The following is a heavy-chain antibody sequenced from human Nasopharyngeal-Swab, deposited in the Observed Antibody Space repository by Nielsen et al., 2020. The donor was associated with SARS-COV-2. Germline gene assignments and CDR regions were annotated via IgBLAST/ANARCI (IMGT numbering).Heavy chain of an antibody. V-gene: IGHV3-23*01. J-gene: IGHJ6*02. Sequence: VRQMPGKGLEWVSGVSGSGGTTKYADSVKGRFTISRDNSKNKLYLQMNSLRAEDTAVYYCARVRYYYYGMDVWGQGTTVTVSS. CDR2: VSGSGGTT. CDR3: ARVRYYYYGMDV.